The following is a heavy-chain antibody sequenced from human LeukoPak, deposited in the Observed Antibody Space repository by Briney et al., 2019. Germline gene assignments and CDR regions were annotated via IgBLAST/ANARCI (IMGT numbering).Heavy chain of an antibody. CDR2: ISAYNGNT. Sequence: GASVKVSCKASGYTFTSYGISWVRQAPGQGLEWMGWISAYNGNTNYAQKLQGRVTMTTDTSTSTAYMELRSLRSDDTAVYYCARDSEAEAPYYYGSGSRHIPWGQGTLVTVSS. D-gene: IGHD3-10*01. V-gene: IGHV1-18*01. CDR3: ARDSEAEAPYYYGSGSRHIP. CDR1: GYTFTSYG. J-gene: IGHJ5*02.